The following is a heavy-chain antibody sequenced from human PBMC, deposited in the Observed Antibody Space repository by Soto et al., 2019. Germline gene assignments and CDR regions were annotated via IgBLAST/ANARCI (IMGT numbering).Heavy chain of an antibody. Sequence: PGGSLRLSCAASVFTFSSHAMSWVRQAPGKGLEWVSTISSGGDNTYSADSVKGRFTISRDNAKNTLYLQMNSLRAEDTAMYHCAVSWGSGAFDLWGQGTMVTVSS. D-gene: IGHD7-27*01. J-gene: IGHJ3*01. V-gene: IGHV3-23*01. CDR3: AVSWGSGAFDL. CDR1: VFTFSSHA. CDR2: ISSGGDNT.